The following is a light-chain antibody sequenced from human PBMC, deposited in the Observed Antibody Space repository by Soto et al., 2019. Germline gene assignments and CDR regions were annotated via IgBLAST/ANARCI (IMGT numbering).Light chain of an antibody. CDR1: STVDSIY. J-gene: IGKJ4*01. CDR3: QQYNNWPLT. CDR2: GAS. V-gene: IGKV3-15*01. Sequence: VLTQSPGTLSLSPGERASLSCRASSTVDSIYLACYQQKPGQAPRLLIYGASTRATGIPARFSGSGSGTEFTLTISSLQSEDFAVYYCQQYNNWPLTFGGGTKVDI.